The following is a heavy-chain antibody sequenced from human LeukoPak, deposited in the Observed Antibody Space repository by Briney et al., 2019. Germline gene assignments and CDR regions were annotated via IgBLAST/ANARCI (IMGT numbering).Heavy chain of an antibody. D-gene: IGHD1-26*01. Sequence: GESLKISCKVSGYSFATYWIGWVRQMPGKGLEWMGIIYSPSFQGQVTISVDKSINTAYLQWSSLKASDTAMYYCARHGPVGASGGGYYYYGMDVWGQGTTVTVSS. V-gene: IGHV5-51*01. CDR1: GYSFATYW. J-gene: IGHJ6*02. CDR3: ARHGPVGASGGGYYYYGMDV. CDR2: I.